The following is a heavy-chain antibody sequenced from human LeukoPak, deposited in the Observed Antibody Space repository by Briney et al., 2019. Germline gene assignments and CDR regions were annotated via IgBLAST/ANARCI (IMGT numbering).Heavy chain of an antibody. CDR2: IYYSGST. Sequence: SETLSLTCTVSGGSISSSSYYWGWIRQPPGKGLEWIGSIYYSGSTYYNPSLKSRVTISVDTSKNQFSLKLSSVTAADTAVYYCARIGIDSSSWYFGAFDIWGQGTMVTVSS. J-gene: IGHJ3*02. V-gene: IGHV4-39*01. D-gene: IGHD6-13*01. CDR3: ARIGIDSSSWYFGAFDI. CDR1: GGSISSSSYY.